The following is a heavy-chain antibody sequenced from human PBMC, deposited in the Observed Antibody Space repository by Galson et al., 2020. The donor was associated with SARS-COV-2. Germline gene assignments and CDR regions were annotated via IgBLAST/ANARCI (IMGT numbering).Heavy chain of an antibody. CDR3: ATGAAAGTVNWFDH. J-gene: IGHJ5*02. V-gene: IGHV1-24*01. CDR2: FDPEDGET. D-gene: IGHD6-13*01. Sequence: ASVKVSCKVSGYTLTELSMHWVRQAPGKGLEWRGGFDPEDGETIYAQKFQGRGTMTEDTSTDTAYMELSSLRSEDTAVYYCATGAAAGTVNWFDHWGQGTLVTVSS. CDR1: GYTLTELS.